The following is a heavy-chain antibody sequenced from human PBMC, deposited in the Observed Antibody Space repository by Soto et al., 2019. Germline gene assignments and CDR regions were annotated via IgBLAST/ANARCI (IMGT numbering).Heavy chain of an antibody. CDR3: ARADIVVVPAAYRGALDI. CDR1: GGSIGSGDYY. Sequence: PSETLSVTCTVSGGSIGSGDYYRSWIRQPPGKGLEWIGYIYYSGSTYYNPSLKSRVTISVDTSKNQFSLKLSSVTAADTAVYYCARADIVVVPAAYRGALDIWGQGTMVTVSS. D-gene: IGHD2-2*01. J-gene: IGHJ3*02. V-gene: IGHV4-30-4*01. CDR2: IYYSGST.